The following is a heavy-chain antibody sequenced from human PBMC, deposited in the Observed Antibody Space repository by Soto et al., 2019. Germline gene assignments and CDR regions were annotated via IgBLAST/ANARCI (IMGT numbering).Heavy chain of an antibody. J-gene: IGHJ2*01. D-gene: IGHD3-16*01. Sequence: DVQLVESGGGLVQPGRSLRLSCAASGFTFDDYAMHWVRQAPGKGLEWVSGISWNSGSIGYADSVKGRFTISRDNAKNSLYLQMNSLRAEDTALYYCAKDILGGTHTQTWYFDLWGRGTLVTVSS. CDR1: GFTFDDYA. CDR3: AKDILGGTHTQTWYFDL. V-gene: IGHV3-9*01. CDR2: ISWNSGSI.